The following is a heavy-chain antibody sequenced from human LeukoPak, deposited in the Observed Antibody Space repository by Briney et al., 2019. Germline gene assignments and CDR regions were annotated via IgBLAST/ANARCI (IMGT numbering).Heavy chain of an antibody. V-gene: IGHV3-66*01. D-gene: IGHD5-18*01. CDR1: GFIVSSNY. J-gene: IGHJ4*02. CDR2: IYGSSRT. CDR3: ARDRADGYNYGDYFDN. Sequence: GGSLRLSCAGSGFIVSSNYMSWVCQAAGKGLEWVSVIYGSSRTYYADSVKGRFTISRDNSKNTVYLQMDSLRAEDTAVYYCARDRADGYNYGDYFDNWGQGTLVTVSS.